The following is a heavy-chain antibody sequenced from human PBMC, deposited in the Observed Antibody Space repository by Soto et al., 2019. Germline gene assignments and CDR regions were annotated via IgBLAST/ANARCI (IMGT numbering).Heavy chain of an antibody. CDR2: IYPGDSDT. CDR3: ARRLMRDRLNWFDP. V-gene: IGHV5-51*01. Sequence: GESLKISCKGSGYSFTSYWIGWVRQMPGKGLEWMGIIYPGDSDTRYSPSFQGQVTISADKSISSAYLQWSSLKASDTAMYYCARRLMRDRLNWFDPCGQGTLVTVSS. CDR1: GYSFTSYW. J-gene: IGHJ5*02.